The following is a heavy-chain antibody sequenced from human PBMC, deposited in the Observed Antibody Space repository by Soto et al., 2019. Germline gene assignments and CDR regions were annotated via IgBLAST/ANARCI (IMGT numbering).Heavy chain of an antibody. D-gene: IGHD3-10*01. V-gene: IGHV3-48*02. Sequence: PGGSLRLSCVASGFTFGRYNMHWVRQAPGKGLEWVAYVTTSGDTMFYADSVEGRFAISRDVAKNSVHLQMNSLGDEDTAVYYCVREEASGSSGLTYHYYYNGMDVWGQGTTVTVSS. CDR2: VTTSGDTM. CDR3: VREEASGSSGLTYHYYYNGMDV. J-gene: IGHJ6*02. CDR1: GFTFGRYN.